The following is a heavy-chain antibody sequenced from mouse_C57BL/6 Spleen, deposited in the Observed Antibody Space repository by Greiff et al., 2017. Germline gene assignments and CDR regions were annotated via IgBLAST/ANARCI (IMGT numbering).Heavy chain of an antibody. V-gene: IGHV1-55*01. CDR1: GYTFTSYW. J-gene: IGHJ1*03. D-gene: IGHD5-1*01. CDR3: ARLSRYFEV. Sequence: VQLQQPGAELVKPGASVKMSCKASGYTFTSYWITWVKQRPGQGLEWIGDIYPGSGSTNYNEKFKRKATLTVDTSSSTAYMHLSSLTSEDSAVYYCARLSRYFEVWGTGTTVTVSS. CDR2: IYPGSGST.